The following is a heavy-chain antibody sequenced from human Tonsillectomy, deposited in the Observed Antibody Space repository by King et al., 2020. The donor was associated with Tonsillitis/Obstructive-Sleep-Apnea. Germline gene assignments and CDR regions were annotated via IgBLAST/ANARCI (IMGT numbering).Heavy chain of an antibody. V-gene: IGHV3-30*04. Sequence: VQLVESGGGVVQPGRSLRLSCAASGFTFSSYAMHWVRQAPGKGLEWVAVISYDGSNKYYADSVKGRFTISRDNSKNTLYLQMNSLRAEDTAVYYCARDSYDFWSGYPDPYYYYYYGMDVWGQGTTVTVSS. CDR2: ISYDGSNK. D-gene: IGHD3-3*01. CDR1: GFTFSSYA. J-gene: IGHJ6*02. CDR3: ARDSYDFWSGYPDPYYYYYYGMDV.